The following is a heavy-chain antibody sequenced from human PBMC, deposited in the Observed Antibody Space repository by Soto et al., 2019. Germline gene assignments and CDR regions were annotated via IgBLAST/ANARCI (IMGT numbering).Heavy chain of an antibody. D-gene: IGHD3-10*01. CDR1: GFTFSSYA. J-gene: IGHJ1*01. CDR2: ISGSGGST. V-gene: IGHV3-23*01. CDR3: ANYYGSGSYPEYFQH. Sequence: GESLKISCAASGFTFSSYAMSWVRQAPGKGLEWVSAISGSGGSTYYADSVKGRFTISRDNSKNTLYLQMNSLRAEDTAVYYCANYYGSGSYPEYFQHWGQGTLVTVSS.